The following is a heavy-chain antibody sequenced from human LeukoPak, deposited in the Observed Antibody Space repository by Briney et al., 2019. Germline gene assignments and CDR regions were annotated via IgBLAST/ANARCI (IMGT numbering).Heavy chain of an antibody. CDR1: GGSISSHY. D-gene: IGHD6-13*01. J-gene: IGHJ4*01. CDR2: IYTSGST. CDR3: AREGGGSSSWYNYFDY. V-gene: IGHV4-4*07. Sequence: PSETLSLTCSVSGGSISSHYWTWIRQPAGKGLEWIGRIYTSGSTNYNPSLKSRVTMSVDTSKNQFSLKLRSVTAADTAVYYCAREGGGSSSWYNYFDYWGQGTLVTVSS.